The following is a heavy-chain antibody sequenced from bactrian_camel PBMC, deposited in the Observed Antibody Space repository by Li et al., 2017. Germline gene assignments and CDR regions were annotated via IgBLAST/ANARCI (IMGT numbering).Heavy chain of an antibody. Sequence: VQLVESGGGSVQAGGSLRLSCATSPLPTSRYCLAWFRQAPGKEREWVSSINTSEETDYADSVAGRFTASSDNAKNTLYLQMNSLKPDDTAMYYCAATLRKCLSAPSPGIYNQWGQGTQVTVS. CDR3: AATLRKCLSAPSPGIYNQ. CDR2: INTSEET. V-gene: IGHV3S1*01. J-gene: IGHJ4*01. CDR1: PLPTSRYC. D-gene: IGHD3*01.